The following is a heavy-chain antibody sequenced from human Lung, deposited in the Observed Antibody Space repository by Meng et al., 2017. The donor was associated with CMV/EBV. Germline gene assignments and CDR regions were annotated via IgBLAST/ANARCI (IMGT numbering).Heavy chain of an antibody. J-gene: IGHJ6*02. CDR2: ISGNTGFI. CDR3: AKGGGERVTFDAMDV. V-gene: IGHV3-9*01. CDR1: GFTFDDFA. Sequence: GGSLGLXCAASGFTFDDFAMHWVRQIPGEGLEWVSGISGNTGFIGYADSVKGRFTISRDNAKKTLTLQMNILTVEDTALYYCAKGGGERVTFDAMDVWGQGTXVTVSS. D-gene: IGHD2-21*02.